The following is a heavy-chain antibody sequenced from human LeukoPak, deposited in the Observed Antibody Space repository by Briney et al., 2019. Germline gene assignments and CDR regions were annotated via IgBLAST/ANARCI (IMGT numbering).Heavy chain of an antibody. J-gene: IGHJ5*02. CDR1: GYSFTNYW. V-gene: IGHV5-51*01. CDR2: IYPGNSQT. D-gene: IGHD2-21*02. Sequence: PGGSLRLSCKAFGYSFTNYWIDWVRQMPGKGLEWMGNIYPGNSQTTYRPSFEGQVTISADRSISTAYLQWNSLKASDTAMYYCARRSDFRNWFDPWGLGTLVTVSA. CDR3: ARRSDFRNWFDP.